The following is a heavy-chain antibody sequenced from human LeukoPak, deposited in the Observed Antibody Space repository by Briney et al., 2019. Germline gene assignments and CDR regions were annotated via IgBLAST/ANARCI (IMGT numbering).Heavy chain of an antibody. D-gene: IGHD3-10*01. Sequence: GGSLRLSCVASGFTFSSYGMHWVRQAPGKGLEWVSFIRYDGSNKYYADSVKGRLTISRDNSKNTLYLQMNSLRAEDTAVYYCAKDYSKTSYYGSGTYYRPNWFDPWGQGTLVTVSS. CDR1: GFTFSSYG. CDR2: IRYDGSNK. V-gene: IGHV3-30*02. CDR3: AKDYSKTSYYGSGTYYRPNWFDP. J-gene: IGHJ5*02.